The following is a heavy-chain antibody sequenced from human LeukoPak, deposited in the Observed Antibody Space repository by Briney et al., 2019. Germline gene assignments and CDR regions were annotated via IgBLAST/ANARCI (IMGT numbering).Heavy chain of an antibody. D-gene: IGHD6-19*01. J-gene: IGHJ6*02. CDR1: GFTFDDYA. CDR2: ISGDGGST. V-gene: IGHV3-43*02. CDR3: AKPAGTYYYYGMDV. Sequence: PGGSLRLSCAASGFTFDDYAMHWVRQAPGKGLEWVSLISGDGGSTYYADSVKGRFTISRDNSKNSLYLQVNSLRTEDTALYYCAKPAGTYYYYGMDVWGQGTTVTVSS.